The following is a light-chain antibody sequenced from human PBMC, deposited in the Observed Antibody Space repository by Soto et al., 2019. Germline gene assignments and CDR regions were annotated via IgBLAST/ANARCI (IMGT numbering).Light chain of an antibody. Sequence: QSVLTQPPSASGTPGQRVTISCSGSSSNIGSNYVYWYQQLPGTAHKPLIYRNNQRPSGVPDRFSGSKSGTSASLAISGLRSEDEADYYCAAWDDSLSGHYVFGTGTKVTVL. CDR1: SSNIGSNY. CDR2: RNN. CDR3: AAWDDSLSGHYV. J-gene: IGLJ1*01. V-gene: IGLV1-47*01.